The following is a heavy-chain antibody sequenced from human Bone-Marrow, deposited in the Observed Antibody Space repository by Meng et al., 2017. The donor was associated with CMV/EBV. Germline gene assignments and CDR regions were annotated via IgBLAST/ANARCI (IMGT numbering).Heavy chain of an antibody. CDR3: AADLGQLVASSDAFDI. Sequence: SVKVSCKASGFTFTSAAVQWVRQARGQRLEWIGWIVVGSGNTNYAQKFLERVTITRDMSTSTAYMGLSSLRSEDTAVYYCAADLGQLVASSDAFDIWGQGTMVTVSS. J-gene: IGHJ3*02. D-gene: IGHD6-6*01. V-gene: IGHV1-58*01. CDR2: IVVGSGNT. CDR1: GFTFTSAA.